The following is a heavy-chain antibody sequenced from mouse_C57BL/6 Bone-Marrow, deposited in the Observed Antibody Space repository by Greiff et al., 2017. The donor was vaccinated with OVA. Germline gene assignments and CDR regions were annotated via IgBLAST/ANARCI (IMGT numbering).Heavy chain of an antibody. CDR3: ARHEGDYYGSSYWYFDV. CDR1: GYTFTEYT. CDR2: FYPGSGSI. Sequence: VQLVESGAELVKPGASVKLSCKASGYTFTEYTIHWVKQRSGQGLEWIGWFYPGSGSIKYNEKFKDKATLTADKSSSTVYMELSRLTSEDSAVYFCARHEGDYYGSSYWYFDVWGTGTTVTVSS. J-gene: IGHJ1*03. V-gene: IGHV1-62-2*01. D-gene: IGHD1-1*01.